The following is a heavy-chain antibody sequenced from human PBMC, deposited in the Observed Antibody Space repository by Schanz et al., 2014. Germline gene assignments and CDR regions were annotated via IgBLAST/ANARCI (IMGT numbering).Heavy chain of an antibody. D-gene: IGHD3-22*01. Sequence: EVHLLESGGGLVQPGGSLRLSCVASGFTFNSYAMSWVRQAPGKGLEWVSAITGSGGTTHYADSVKGRFTISRDNSKNTLYLQLNSLRVEDTAKYFCAKDPNLFRDSSGYYYSPFDYWGQGTLVAVSS. CDR3: AKDPNLFRDSSGYYYSPFDY. CDR2: ITGSGGTT. V-gene: IGHV3-23*01. CDR1: GFTFNSYA. J-gene: IGHJ4*02.